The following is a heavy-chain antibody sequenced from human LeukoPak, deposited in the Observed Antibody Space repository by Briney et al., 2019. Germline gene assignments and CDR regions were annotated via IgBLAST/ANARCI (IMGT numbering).Heavy chain of an antibody. V-gene: IGHV1-18*01. J-gene: IGHJ6*02. Sequence: ASVKVSCKASGYTFTSYGISWVRQAPEQGLEWMGWISAYNGNKNYAQKLQGRVTMTTDTSTSTAYMELRSLTSADTAVYYCARDYSSSTSCLDRDHIYYYYYYGMDVWGQGTTVTASS. CDR2: ISAYNGNK. CDR1: GYTFTSYG. D-gene: IGHD2-2*01. CDR3: ARDYSSSTSCLDRDHIYYYYYYGMDV.